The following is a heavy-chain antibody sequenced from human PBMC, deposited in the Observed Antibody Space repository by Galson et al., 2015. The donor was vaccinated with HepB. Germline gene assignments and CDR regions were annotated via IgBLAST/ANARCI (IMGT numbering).Heavy chain of an antibody. D-gene: IGHD6-13*01. CDR2: ISTYNGNT. CDR3: ARETAAGDAFDI. CDR1: GSTFTNYG. Sequence: SVKVSCKASGSTFTNYGISWVRQAPGQGLEWMGWISTYNGNTNYAQKLQGRVTMTTDTSTSTVYMELRSLRPDDTAVYYCARETAAGDAFDIWGQGTMVTVSS. V-gene: IGHV1-18*04. J-gene: IGHJ3*02.